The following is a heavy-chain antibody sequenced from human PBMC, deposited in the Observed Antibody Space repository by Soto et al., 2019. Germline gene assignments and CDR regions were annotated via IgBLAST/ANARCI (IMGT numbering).Heavy chain of an antibody. V-gene: IGHV4-30-4*01. CDR2: IYYSGST. J-gene: IGHJ5*02. Sequence: QVQLQESGPGLVKPSQTLSLTCTVSGGSISSGDYYWSWIRQPPGKGLEWIGYIYYSGSTYYNPSLKSRVXTXVXXSKNQFSRKLSSVTAADTAVYYCARERPDGSRLDPWGQGTLVTVSS. CDR1: GGSISSGDYY. D-gene: IGHD6-13*01. CDR3: ARERPDGSRLDP.